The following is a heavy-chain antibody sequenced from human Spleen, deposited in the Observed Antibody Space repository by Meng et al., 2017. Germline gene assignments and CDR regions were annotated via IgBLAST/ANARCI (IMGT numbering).Heavy chain of an antibody. CDR1: GYTFPNYG. D-gene: IGHD2-2*01. CDR3: VRYLCTSCYVRGRWFDP. Sequence: ASVKVSCKASGYTFPNYGISWVRQAPGQGLEWMGWISTHDGNTNYAQKFKGRLTMTTDTSTSTAYMELRSLRSDDTAVYYCVRYLCTSCYVRGRWFDPWGQGTLVTVSS. V-gene: IGHV1-18*04. J-gene: IGHJ5*02. CDR2: ISTHDGNT.